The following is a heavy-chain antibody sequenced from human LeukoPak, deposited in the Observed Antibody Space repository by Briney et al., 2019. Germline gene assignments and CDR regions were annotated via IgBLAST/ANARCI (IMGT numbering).Heavy chain of an antibody. D-gene: IGHD3-10*01. CDR1: GFTSDDHA. J-gene: IGHJ6*02. V-gene: IGHV3-9*02. CDR2: IMWRSGST. Sequence: GGSLRLSCAVSGFTSDDHAMHWVRQASGKGLEWVAGIMWRSGSTGYGDSVKGRFTISRGNAKKSLYLQMNGLRAEDTAFYYCTKDLTPGGADVWGQGTTVTVSS. CDR3: TKDLTPGGADV.